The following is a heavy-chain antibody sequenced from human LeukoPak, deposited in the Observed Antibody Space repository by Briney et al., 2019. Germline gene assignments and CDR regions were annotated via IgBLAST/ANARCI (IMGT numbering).Heavy chain of an antibody. CDR2: ISGSGGST. J-gene: IGHJ4*02. V-gene: IGHV3-23*01. D-gene: IGHD6-13*01. CDR1: GFTFSSYA. Sequence: GGSLRLSCAASGFTFSSYAMSWVRQAPGKGLEWVSAISGSGGSTYYADSVKGRFTISRDNSKNTLYLQMSSLRAEDTAVYYCAKGRYSSSWYGYYFDYWGQGTLVTVSS. CDR3: AKGRYSSSWYGYYFDY.